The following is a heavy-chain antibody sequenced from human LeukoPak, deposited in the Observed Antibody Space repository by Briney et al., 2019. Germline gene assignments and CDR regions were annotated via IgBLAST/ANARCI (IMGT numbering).Heavy chain of an antibody. CDR2: IYYSVNT. CDR1: GGSISSGGYS. V-gene: IGHV4-30-4*07. CDR3: ARDGGVAPHNWFDP. Sequence: SETLSLTCAVSGGSISSGGYSWSWIRQPPGKGLEWIGYIYYSVNTYYSPSLKSRVTISVDTSKNQFSLKLSSVTAADTAVYYCARDGGVAPHNWFDPWGQGTLVTVS. J-gene: IGHJ5*02. D-gene: IGHD2-8*02.